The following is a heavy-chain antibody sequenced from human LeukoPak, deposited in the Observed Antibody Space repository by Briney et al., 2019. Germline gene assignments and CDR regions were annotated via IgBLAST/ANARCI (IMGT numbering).Heavy chain of an antibody. Sequence: PSETLSLTCTVSGGSISSHYWSWIRQPPGKGLEWIGHIYYSGNTNYNPSLKSRITIAIDTSKNQFSLKVSSVTAADTAVYYCARDSSSSYFNWGQGTLVTVSS. CDR2: IYYSGNT. D-gene: IGHD6-6*01. CDR1: GGSISSHY. J-gene: IGHJ4*02. CDR3: ARDSSSSYFN. V-gene: IGHV4-59*11.